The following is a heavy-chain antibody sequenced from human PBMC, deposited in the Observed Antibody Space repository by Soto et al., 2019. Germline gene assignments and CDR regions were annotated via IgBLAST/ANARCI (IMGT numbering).Heavy chain of an antibody. J-gene: IGHJ4*02. D-gene: IGHD3-22*01. CDR2: IIPIFGTA. CDR3: ARDLSPYDSSGYLYFDY. V-gene: IGHV1-69*13. Sequence: SVKVSCKASGGTFSSYAISWVRQAPGQGLEWMGGIIPIFGTANYAQKFQGRVTITADESTSTAYMELSSLRSEDTAVYYCARDLSPYDSSGYLYFDYWGQGTLVTVSS. CDR1: GGTFSSYA.